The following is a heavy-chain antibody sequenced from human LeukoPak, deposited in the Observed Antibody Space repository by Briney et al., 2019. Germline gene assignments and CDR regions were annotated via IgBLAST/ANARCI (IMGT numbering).Heavy chain of an antibody. D-gene: IGHD2-15*01. CDR3: ARGFLVVAATSIWFDP. V-gene: IGHV4-61*01. Sequence: PSETLSLTCTVSGGSISSSSYYWTWIRQPPGKGLEWIGYIYYSGNTNYNPSLKSRVTISVDTSKNQFSLKLSSVTAADTAVYYCARGFLVVAATSIWFDPGGQGTLVTVSS. J-gene: IGHJ5*02. CDR2: IYYSGNT. CDR1: GGSISSSSYY.